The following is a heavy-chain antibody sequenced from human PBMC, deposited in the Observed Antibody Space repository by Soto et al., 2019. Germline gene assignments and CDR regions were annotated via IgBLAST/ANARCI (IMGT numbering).Heavy chain of an antibody. CDR2: IIPIFGTA. CDR1: GVTFSSYA. J-gene: IGHJ6*02. D-gene: IGHD3-16*02. CDR3: ARLWGALSRYYYYYGMDV. V-gene: IGHV1-69*13. Sequence: ASVKVSCKASGVTFSSYAISWVRQAPGQGLEWMGGIIPIFGTANYAQKFRGRVTITADESTSTAHMELSSLRSEDTAVYYCARLWGALSRYYYYYGMDVWGQGTTVTVSS.